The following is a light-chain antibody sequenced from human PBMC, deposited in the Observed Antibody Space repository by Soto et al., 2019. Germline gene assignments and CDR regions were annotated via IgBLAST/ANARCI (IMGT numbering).Light chain of an antibody. CDR3: SSYAGSNNLGV. CDR2: EVS. J-gene: IGLJ1*01. CDR1: SSDVGGYNY. Sequence: ALTQPPSASGSPGQSVTISCTGTSSDVGGYNYVSWYQQHPGKAPKVMIYEVSKRPSGVPDRFSGSKSGNTASLTVSGLQAEDEADYYCSSYAGSNNLGVFGTGTKVTVL. V-gene: IGLV2-8*01.